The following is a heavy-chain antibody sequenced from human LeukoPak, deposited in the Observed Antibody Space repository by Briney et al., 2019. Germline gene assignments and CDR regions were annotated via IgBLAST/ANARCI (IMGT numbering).Heavy chain of an antibody. CDR2: INTRTVHL. V-gene: IGHV3-21*01. D-gene: IGHD1-1*01. Sequence: PGGSLRLSCAASGFTFRNYCMNWVRQAPGKGLEWVSSINTRTVHLYYADSVRGRFPISRDNARNSLYLQMDTLGAEDTAVYYCVRDFDTITTAFLVHWGQGTLVTVSS. CDR1: GFTFRNYC. J-gene: IGHJ4*02. CDR3: VRDFDTITTAFLVH.